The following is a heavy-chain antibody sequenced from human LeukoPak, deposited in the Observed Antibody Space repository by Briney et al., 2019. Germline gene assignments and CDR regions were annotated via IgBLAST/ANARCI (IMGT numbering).Heavy chain of an antibody. Sequence: GGSLRLSCAASGFTVSSSYMNWVRQAPGKGLEWVSAISSGGSSTYYADSVKGRFTISRDNSKNTLYLQMNSLSAEDTAIYYCAKRSDYGANWNYFDYWGQGTPVTVSS. CDR3: AKRSDYGANWNYFDY. CDR2: ISSGGSST. V-gene: IGHV3-23*01. D-gene: IGHD4-23*01. CDR1: GFTVSSSY. J-gene: IGHJ4*02.